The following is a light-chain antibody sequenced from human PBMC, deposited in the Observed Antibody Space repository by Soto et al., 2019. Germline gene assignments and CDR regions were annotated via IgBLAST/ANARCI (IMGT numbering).Light chain of an antibody. Sequence: QSVLTQPPSASGTPGQRVTISCSGSSSNIGINYVYWYQQLPGTAPKLLIYRNNQRPSGVPERFSGSKSGTPASLAISGLRSEDEADHYCPAWDDTLSRVVFGGGTKLTVL. CDR1: SSNIGINY. V-gene: IGLV1-47*01. J-gene: IGLJ2*01. CDR2: RNN. CDR3: PAWDDTLSRVV.